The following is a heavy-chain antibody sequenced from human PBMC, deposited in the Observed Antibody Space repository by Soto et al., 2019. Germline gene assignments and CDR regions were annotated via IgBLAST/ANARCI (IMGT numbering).Heavy chain of an antibody. J-gene: IGHJ4*02. Sequence: QVQLQESGPGLVKPSETLSLTCAVTGASFGTYYWSWIRQPPGKGLEWIGYIFYSGHLKYNPSLHCRLTVSVAPPQTQVSLALTPWTPAATAVYHCARGGGGYRFDYWGQGTLVTVSS. CDR2: IFYSGHL. V-gene: IGHV4-59*01. D-gene: IGHD1-26*01. CDR1: GASFGTYY. CDR3: ARGGGGYRFDY.